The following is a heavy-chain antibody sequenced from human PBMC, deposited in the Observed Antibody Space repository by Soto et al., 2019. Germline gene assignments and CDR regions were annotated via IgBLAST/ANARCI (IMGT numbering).Heavy chain of an antibody. CDR2: IYWDDDM. Sequence: QITLKESGPAVVKPRETLTLTCTFSGFSLTTSGEGVGWIRQPPGKAPEWLAFIYWDDDMRYSPSLKYRLTITKYPSKNQVVLKMANMDPADSGTYYCVRRRTTELAGKRDNWFDPCGQVTLVTVSS. CDR3: VRRRTTELAGKRDNWFDP. V-gene: IGHV2-5*02. CDR1: GFSLTTSGEG. D-gene: IGHD6-19*01. J-gene: IGHJ5*02.